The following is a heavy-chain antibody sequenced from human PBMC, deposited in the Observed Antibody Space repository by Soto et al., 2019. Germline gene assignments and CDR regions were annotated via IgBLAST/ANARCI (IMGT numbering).Heavy chain of an antibody. D-gene: IGHD5-12*01. Sequence: GASVKVSCKASGGTFSSYTITWVRPAPGQGLEWMGGIIPIFGTVNYAQKFQGRVTITADESTSTAYMELSSLRSEDTAVYYCARGNHRWLQLWYFDLWGRGTLVTVSS. V-gene: IGHV1-69*13. CDR3: ARGNHRWLQLWYFDL. CDR2: IIPIFGTV. CDR1: GGTFSSYT. J-gene: IGHJ2*01.